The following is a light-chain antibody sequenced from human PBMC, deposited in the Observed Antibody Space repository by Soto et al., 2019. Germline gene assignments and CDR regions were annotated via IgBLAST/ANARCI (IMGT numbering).Light chain of an antibody. Sequence: EIVLTQSPATLSLSPGERATLSCRASQSVSSYLAWYQQKPGQAPRLLIYDASNRVTGIPARFSGSGSGTDFTLTISSLEPEDFAVYYCQQRSNWPPSWTFGQGTRWIS. CDR2: DAS. J-gene: IGKJ1*01. CDR3: QQRSNWPPSWT. CDR1: QSVSSY. V-gene: IGKV3-11*01.